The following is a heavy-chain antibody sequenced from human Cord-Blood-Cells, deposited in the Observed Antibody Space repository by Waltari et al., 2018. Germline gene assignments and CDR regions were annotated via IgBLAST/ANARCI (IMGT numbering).Heavy chain of an antibody. CDR3: ARHREGQWLKN. J-gene: IGHJ4*02. Sequence: QLQLQESGPGLVKPSETLSLTCTVSGGSISSSSYYWGWIRQPPEKGLEWIGSIYYSGSTYYNPALKSRVTISVDTSKNQFSLKLSSVTAADTAVYYCARHREGQWLKNWGQGTLVTVSS. CDR1: GGSISSSSYY. CDR2: IYYSGST. V-gene: IGHV4-39*01. D-gene: IGHD6-19*01.